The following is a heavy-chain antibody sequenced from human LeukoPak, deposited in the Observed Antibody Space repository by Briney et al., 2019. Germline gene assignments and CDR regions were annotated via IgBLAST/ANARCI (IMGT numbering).Heavy chain of an antibody. CDR2: ISAYNGNT. CDR3: ARAQTSLDAFDI. J-gene: IGHJ3*02. CDR1: GYTFTSYG. V-gene: IGHV1-18*01. Sequence: ASVKVSCKASGYTFTSYGISWVRQAPGQGLEWMGWISAYNGNTNYAQKLQGRVTMTTDTSTSTAYMELCSLRSEDTAVYYCARAQTSLDAFDIWGQGTMVTVSS.